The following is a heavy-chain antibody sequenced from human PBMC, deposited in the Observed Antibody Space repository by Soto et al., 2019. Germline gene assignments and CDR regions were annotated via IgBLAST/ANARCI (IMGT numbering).Heavy chain of an antibody. CDR1: GGSFSGYY. CDR2: INHSGST. Sequence: PSETLSLTCAVYGGSFSGYYWSWIRQPPGKGLEWIGEINHSGSTNYNPSLKSRVTISVDTSKNQFSLKLSSVTAADTAVYYCARSRGDSYPRYYYYYYGMDVWGQGTTVTAP. J-gene: IGHJ6*02. CDR3: ARSRGDSYPRYYYYYYGMDV. D-gene: IGHD2-21*02. V-gene: IGHV4-34*01.